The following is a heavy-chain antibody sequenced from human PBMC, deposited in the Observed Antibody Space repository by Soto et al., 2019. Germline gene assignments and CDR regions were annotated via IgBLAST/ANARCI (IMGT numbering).Heavy chain of an antibody. D-gene: IGHD3-16*02. Sequence: GGSLRLSCAASGFTFSSYWMHWVRQAPGKGLVWVSRINSDGSSTSYADSVKGRFTISRDNAKNTLYLQMNSLRAEDTAVYYCARDPRPFMITFGGVIVGDAFDIWGQGTMVTVSS. V-gene: IGHV3-74*01. CDR2: INSDGSST. CDR3: ARDPRPFMITFGGVIVGDAFDI. CDR1: GFTFSSYW. J-gene: IGHJ3*02.